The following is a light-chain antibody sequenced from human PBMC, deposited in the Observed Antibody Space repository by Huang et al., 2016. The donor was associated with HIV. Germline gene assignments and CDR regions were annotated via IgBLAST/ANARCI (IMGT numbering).Light chain of an antibody. V-gene: IGKV3D-20*01. Sequence: EIVLTQSPATLYLSPGERATLSCGATQTVRTRFLAWFQQKPGLAPRLLISDASVRATGIPDRFSGSGSGTDFTLTINRLEPEDFAVYYCQQYGDSSYSFGQGTKLQIK. CDR3: QQYGDSSYS. J-gene: IGKJ2*01. CDR1: QTVRTRF. CDR2: DAS.